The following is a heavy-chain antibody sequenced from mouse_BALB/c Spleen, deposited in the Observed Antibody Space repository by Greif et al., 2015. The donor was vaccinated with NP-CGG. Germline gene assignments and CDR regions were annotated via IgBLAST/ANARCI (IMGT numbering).Heavy chain of an antibody. V-gene: IGHV2-6-5*01. CDR3: AKHLDYDRGYFDY. Sequence: QVQLQQSGPGLVAPSQSLSITCTVSGFSLTDYGVSWIRQPPGKGLEWLGVIWGGGSTYYNSALKSRLSISKDNSKSQVFLKMNSLQTDDTAMYYCAKHLDYDRGYFDYWGQGTTLTVSS. D-gene: IGHD2-4*01. CDR1: GFSLTDYG. CDR2: IWGGGST. J-gene: IGHJ2*01.